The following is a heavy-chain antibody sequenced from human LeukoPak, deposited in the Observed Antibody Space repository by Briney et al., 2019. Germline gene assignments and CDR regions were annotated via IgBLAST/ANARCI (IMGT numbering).Heavy chain of an antibody. J-gene: IGHJ4*02. CDR3: AKGGEYYDSSGYEK. Sequence: GGSLRLSCAVSGCTFSSYAMSWVRQAPGKGLEWVSAINGSGGSIYYADSVKGRFTISRDNSKNTLYLQMNSLRAEDTAVYYCAKGGEYYDSSGYEKGGQGTRVTVPS. CDR1: GCTFSSYA. V-gene: IGHV3-23*01. D-gene: IGHD3-22*01. CDR2: INGSGGSI.